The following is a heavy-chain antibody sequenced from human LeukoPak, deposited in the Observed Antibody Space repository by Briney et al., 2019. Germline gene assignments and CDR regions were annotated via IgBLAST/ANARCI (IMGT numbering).Heavy chain of an antibody. Sequence: GGSLRLSCAASGFTFNNYGMNWVRQAPEKGLEWVSTISGSGGSTYYADSVKGRFTISRDNSKNTLYLQMNSLRAEDTAVYYCAKGRWGIVVVTAMEYFDYWGQGTLVTVSS. V-gene: IGHV3-23*01. CDR2: ISGSGGST. D-gene: IGHD2-21*02. CDR3: AKGRWGIVVVTAMEYFDY. CDR1: GFTFNNYG. J-gene: IGHJ4*02.